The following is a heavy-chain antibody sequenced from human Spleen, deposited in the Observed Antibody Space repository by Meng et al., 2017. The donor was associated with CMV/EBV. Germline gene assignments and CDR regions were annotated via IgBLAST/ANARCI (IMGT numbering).Heavy chain of an antibody. J-gene: IGHJ4*02. CDR2: IWYDGSNK. CDR1: GFTFSGYG. D-gene: IGHD2-2*02. V-gene: IGHV3-33*06. Sequence: GGSLRLSCAASGFTFSGYGMHWVRQAPGKGLEWVAVIWYDGSNKYYIDSVKGRFIISRDNSKNTLYLQMNSLRAEDTAVYYCAKNPFCSSSTCYKGFDFWGQGTLVTVSS. CDR3: AKNPFCSSSTCYKGFDF.